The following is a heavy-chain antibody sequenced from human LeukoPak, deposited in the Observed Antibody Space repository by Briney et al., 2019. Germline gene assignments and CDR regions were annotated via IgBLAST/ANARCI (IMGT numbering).Heavy chain of an antibody. D-gene: IGHD1-26*01. J-gene: IGHJ4*02. Sequence: GGSLRLSRAASGFTLSSHAMHWVRQAPGKGLEWVAVISYDGSNKNYVDSAKGRFTVSRDNSKNTLDLQMNSLRAEDSAVYYCARDMSGRYQIDYWGQGTLATVSS. CDR1: GFTLSSHA. CDR2: ISYDGSNK. V-gene: IGHV3-30-3*01. CDR3: ARDMSGRYQIDY.